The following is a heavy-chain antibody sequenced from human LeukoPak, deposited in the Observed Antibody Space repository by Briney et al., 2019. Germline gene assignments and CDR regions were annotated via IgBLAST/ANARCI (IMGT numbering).Heavy chain of an antibody. CDR3: ARTEYNSGILLDV. J-gene: IGHJ6*02. Sequence: PSETLSFTCTVSGGSISSSRYYWGWIRQPPGKGLEWIGGIFYSGTTYYNPSLKGRVSISVDTSKNQFSLRLSSVTAADTAVYYCARTEYNSGILLDVWGQGTMVTVS. V-gene: IGHV4-39*07. CDR2: IFYSGTT. CDR1: GGSISSSRYY. D-gene: IGHD1-26*01.